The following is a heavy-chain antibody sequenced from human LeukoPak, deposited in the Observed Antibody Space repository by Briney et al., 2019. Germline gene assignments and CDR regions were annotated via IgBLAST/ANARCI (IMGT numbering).Heavy chain of an antibody. D-gene: IGHD7-27*01. J-gene: IGHJ4*02. Sequence: GGSLRLSCAASGFTFSSYAMSWVRQAPGKGMEWVSFIYSDNTQYSNAGKGRFTISRDNSKNTLYLQMNSLRAEDTAVYYCARDLNWETYWGQGTLVSVSS. CDR1: GFTFSSYA. CDR2: IYSDNT. V-gene: IGHV3-53*01. CDR3: ARDLNWETY.